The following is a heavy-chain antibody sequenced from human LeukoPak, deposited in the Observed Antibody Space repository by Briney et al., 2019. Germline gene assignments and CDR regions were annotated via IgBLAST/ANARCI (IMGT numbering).Heavy chain of an antibody. D-gene: IGHD6-13*01. V-gene: IGHV1-46*01. Sequence: ASVKVSYKASGYTFTSYYMHWVRQAPGQGLEWMGIINPSGGSTSYAQKFQGRVTMTRDTSTSTVYMELSSLRSEDTAVYYCARGDSSSWYGPLFDYWGQGTLVTVSS. CDR2: INPSGGST. CDR1: GYTFTSYY. CDR3: ARGDSSSWYGPLFDY. J-gene: IGHJ4*02.